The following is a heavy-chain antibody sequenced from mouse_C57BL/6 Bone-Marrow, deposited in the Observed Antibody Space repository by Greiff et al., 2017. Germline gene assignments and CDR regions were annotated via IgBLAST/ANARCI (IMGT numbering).Heavy chain of an antibody. CDR3: AREGGY. CDR1: SSTFTSYW. J-gene: IGHJ2*01. Sequence: VQLQQSGTELVKPGASVKLSSQAFSSTFTSYWMHWVKQRPGKGLEWIGNINPRNGGTNYNEKFKSKATLPVDKSSSTAYMQLSSLTSEYSAVYDCAREGGYWGQGTTVTVSS. V-gene: IGHV1-53*01. CDR2: INPRNGGT.